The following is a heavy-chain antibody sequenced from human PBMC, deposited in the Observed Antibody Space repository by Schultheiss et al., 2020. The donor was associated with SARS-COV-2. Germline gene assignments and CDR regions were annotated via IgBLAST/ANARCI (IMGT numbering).Heavy chain of an antibody. CDR1: GGSISSGGYY. J-gene: IGHJ4*02. CDR2: IYYSGST. V-gene: IGHV4-61*08. CDR3: ARGRNWGYYFDC. D-gene: IGHD7-27*01. Sequence: SETLSLTCTVSGGSISSGGYYWGWIRQPPGKGLEWIGYIYYSGSTNFNPSLKSRVTMSVDTSKNQLSLRLSSVTAADTAVYYCARGRNWGYYFDCWGQGTLVTVSS.